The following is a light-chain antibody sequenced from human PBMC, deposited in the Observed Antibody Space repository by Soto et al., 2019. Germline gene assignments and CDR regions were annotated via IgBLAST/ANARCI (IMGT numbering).Light chain of an antibody. CDR3: SSYTSTSTPCV. CDR2: EVN. J-gene: IGLJ1*01. V-gene: IGLV2-14*01. Sequence: QSALTQPASLSGSPGQSITISCTGTSSDIGAYDYVSWFQQHPGKAPKLMISEVNNRPSGVSNRFSGSKSGNTAYLTISGLQVEDEAEYYCSSYTSTSTPCVFGTGTKVTAL. CDR1: SSDIGAYDY.